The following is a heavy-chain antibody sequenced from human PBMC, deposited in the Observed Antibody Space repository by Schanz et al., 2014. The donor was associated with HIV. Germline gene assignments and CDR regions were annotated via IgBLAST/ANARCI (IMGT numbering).Heavy chain of an antibody. CDR3: AKPEYDSRGNSQSHFDS. CDR1: GFTYRNYG. Sequence: QEQLVESGGGVVQPGRSLRLSCAASGFTYRNYGMHWVRQAPGKGLEWVAFISYDGTNKNYADSVNGRFTISRDNSKNTLYLQMTTLRTDDTAVYYCAKPEYDSRGNSQSHFDSWGQGTLVTVSS. CDR2: ISYDGTNK. V-gene: IGHV3-30-3*02. D-gene: IGHD3-22*01. J-gene: IGHJ4*02.